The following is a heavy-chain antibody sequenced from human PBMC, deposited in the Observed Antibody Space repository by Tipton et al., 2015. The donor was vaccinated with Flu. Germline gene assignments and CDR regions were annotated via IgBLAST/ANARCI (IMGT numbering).Heavy chain of an antibody. D-gene: IGHD3-3*01. CDR2: IYPGESDT. CDR1: GYTFRNYW. J-gene: IGHJ6*04. Sequence: QLVQSGAEVKKPGESLRISCQGSGYTFRNYWIGWVRQMPGKGLEWMGIIYPGESDTRYSPSFQGQVTFSVDKSISTAYLQWSSLNATDTGMYYCTRPTLSDSFVFWGKGTTVIVSS. CDR3: TRPTLSDSFVF. V-gene: IGHV5-51*03.